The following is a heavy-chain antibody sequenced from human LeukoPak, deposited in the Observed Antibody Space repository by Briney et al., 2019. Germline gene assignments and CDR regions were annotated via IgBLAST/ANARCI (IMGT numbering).Heavy chain of an antibody. CDR1: RFTYSSYW. J-gene: IGHJ5*02. V-gene: IGHV3-7*01. CDR3: ARDMYSSSWVWFDP. Sequence: PGGSLRLSSAAPRFTYSSYWMSWVRQAPGKAQEWVANITQDGSEKYYVDSVKGRFTISRDNAKNSLYLQMNSLRAEDTAVYYCARDMYSSSWVWFDPWGQGTLVTVSS. D-gene: IGHD6-13*01. CDR2: ITQDGSEK.